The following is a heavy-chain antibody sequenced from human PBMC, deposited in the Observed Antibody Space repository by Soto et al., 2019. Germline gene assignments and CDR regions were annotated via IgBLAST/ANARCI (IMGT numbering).Heavy chain of an antibody. CDR3: ARHKDNKYYFDY. J-gene: IGHJ4*02. CDR2: IYYSGST. V-gene: IGHV4-39*01. CDR1: GGSINSAGYY. Sequence: SETLSLTWTVSGGSINSAGYYWGWIRQPPGKGLEWIGSIYYSGSTYYNPSLKSRVTISVDTSKNQFSLKLSSVTAADTAVYYCARHKDNKYYFDYWGQGTLVTVSS.